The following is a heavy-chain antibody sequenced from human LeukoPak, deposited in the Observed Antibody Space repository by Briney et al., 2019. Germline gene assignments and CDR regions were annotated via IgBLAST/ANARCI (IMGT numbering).Heavy chain of an antibody. Sequence: PSETLSLTCTVSGGSISSYYWSWIRQPAGKGLEWIGRIYTSGSTNYNPSLKSRVTMSVETSKNQFPLKLSSVTAADTAVYYCARGPITMVRGSQTTNWFDPWGQGTLVTVSS. V-gene: IGHV4-4*07. CDR2: IYTSGST. CDR3: ARGPITMVRGSQTTNWFDP. D-gene: IGHD3-10*01. CDR1: GGSISSYY. J-gene: IGHJ5*02.